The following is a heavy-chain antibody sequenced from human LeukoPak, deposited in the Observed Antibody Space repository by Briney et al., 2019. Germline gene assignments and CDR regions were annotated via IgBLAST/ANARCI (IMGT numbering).Heavy chain of an antibody. Sequence: GGSLRLSCAASGFTFSEYYINWIRQAPGKGLEWVANIKQDGSEKYYVDSVKGRFTISRDNAKNSLYLQMNSLRAEDTAVYYCARAIAARYYFDYWGQGTLVTVSS. V-gene: IGHV3-7*04. CDR2: IKQDGSEK. J-gene: IGHJ4*02. CDR1: GFTFSEYY. CDR3: ARAIAARYYFDY. D-gene: IGHD6-6*01.